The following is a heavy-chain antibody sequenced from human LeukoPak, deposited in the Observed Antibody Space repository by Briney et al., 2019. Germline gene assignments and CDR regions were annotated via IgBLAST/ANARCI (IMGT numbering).Heavy chain of an antibody. Sequence: GGSPRLSCAASGFTFSSYSMNWVRQAPGKGLEWVSSISSSSSYIYYADSVKGRFTISRDNAKNSLYLQMNSLRAEDTAVYYCAREPRGYSGYDAIDYWGQGTLVTVSS. CDR3: AREPRGYSGYDAIDY. CDR2: ISSSSSYI. J-gene: IGHJ4*02. CDR1: GFTFSSYS. V-gene: IGHV3-21*01. D-gene: IGHD5-12*01.